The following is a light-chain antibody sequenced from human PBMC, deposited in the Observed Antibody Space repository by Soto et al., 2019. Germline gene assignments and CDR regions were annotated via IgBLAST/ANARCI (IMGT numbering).Light chain of an antibody. V-gene: IGLV2-11*01. J-gene: IGLJ2*01. CDR3: SSYAGSYTLLL. CDR1: SSDVGGYNY. CDR2: DVT. Sequence: QSALTQPRSVSGSPGQSVTISCTGTSSDVGGYNYVSWYQRHPGKAPKLMIYDVTKRPSGVPDRFSGSKSGNTASLTISGLQAEDEADYYCSSYAGSYTLLLFGGGTQLTVL.